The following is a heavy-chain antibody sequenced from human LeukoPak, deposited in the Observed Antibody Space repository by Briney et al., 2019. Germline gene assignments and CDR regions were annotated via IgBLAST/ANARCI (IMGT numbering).Heavy chain of an antibody. D-gene: IGHD4-17*01. J-gene: IGHJ4*02. CDR3: AKPDYGFYGDYGPDY. CDR2: IRYDGSNK. Sequence: PGGSLRLSCAAPGFTFSSYGMHWVRQAPGKGLEWVAFIRYDGSNKYYADSVKGRFTISRDNSKNTLYLQMNSLRAEDTAVYYCAKPDYGFYGDYGPDYWGQGTLVTVSS. CDR1: GFTFSSYG. V-gene: IGHV3-30*02.